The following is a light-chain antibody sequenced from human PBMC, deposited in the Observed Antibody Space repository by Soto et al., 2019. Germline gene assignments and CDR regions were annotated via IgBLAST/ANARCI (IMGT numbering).Light chain of an antibody. Sequence: QSALTQPASVSGSPGQSITISCTGTSSDVGSYNYVSWYQQYPGKAPRLMISEVSDRPSGVSTRFSGSKSGNTASLTISGLQADDEADYYCSSWTRTSTVVFGGGTKLTVL. CDR2: EVS. J-gene: IGLJ2*01. CDR3: SSWTRTSTVV. V-gene: IGLV2-14*01. CDR1: SSDVGSYNY.